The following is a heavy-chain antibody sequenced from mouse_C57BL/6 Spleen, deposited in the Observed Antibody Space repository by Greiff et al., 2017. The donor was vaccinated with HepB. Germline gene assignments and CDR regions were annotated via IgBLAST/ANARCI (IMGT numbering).Heavy chain of an antibody. V-gene: IGHV1-52*01. J-gene: IGHJ4*01. CDR1: GYTFTSYW. CDR3: ARRGEFYAMDY. Sequence: QVQLQQPGAELVRPGSSVKLSCKASGYTFTSYWMHWVKQRPIQGLEWIGNIDPSDSETHYNQKFKDKATLTVDKSSSTAYMQLSSLTSEDSAVYYCARRGEFYAMDYWGQGTSVTVSS. CDR2: IDPSDSET.